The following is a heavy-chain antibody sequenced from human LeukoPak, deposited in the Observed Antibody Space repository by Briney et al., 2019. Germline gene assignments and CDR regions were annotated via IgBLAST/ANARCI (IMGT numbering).Heavy chain of an antibody. CDR2: ISCTGGST. V-gene: IGHV3-23*01. J-gene: IGHJ4*02. Sequence: GGSLRLSCAASGFTFSRYAMSWVRQAPGKGLEWVSSISCTGGSTYYADSVKGRFTISRDNSKTTLYLQINSLRAEETAVYFCAKDFGSRVYTFWGQGTLVTVSS. CDR3: AKDFGSRVYTF. D-gene: IGHD5/OR15-5a*01. CDR1: GFTFSRYA.